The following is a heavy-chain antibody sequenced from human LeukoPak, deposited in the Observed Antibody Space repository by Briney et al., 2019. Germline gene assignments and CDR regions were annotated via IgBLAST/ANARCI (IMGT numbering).Heavy chain of an antibody. CDR3: AKVQSIAADAFDI. D-gene: IGHD6-6*01. V-gene: IGHV3-30-3*01. CDR2: ISYDGSNK. J-gene: IGHJ3*02. CDR1: GFTFSSYA. Sequence: GGSLRLSCAASGFTFSSYAMHWVRQAPGKGLEWVAVISYDGSNKYYADSVKGRFTISRDNSKNTLYLQMNSLRAEDTAVYYCAKVQSIAADAFDIWGQGTMVTVSS.